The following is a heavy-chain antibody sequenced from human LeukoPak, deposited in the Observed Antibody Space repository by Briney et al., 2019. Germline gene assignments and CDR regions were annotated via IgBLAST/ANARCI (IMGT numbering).Heavy chain of an antibody. J-gene: IGHJ4*02. Sequence: GGSLRLSCTTPKFNFYNYGLTWVRQAPGKELEWVSSISGSGGSTQYAASVQGRFTISRDNSKNSLYLQMNSLRAEDTAVYYCARDLAGTALDWGQGTLVTVSS. V-gene: IGHV3-23*01. CDR1: KFNFYNYG. CDR2: ISGSGGST. D-gene: IGHD6-19*01. CDR3: ARDLAGTALD.